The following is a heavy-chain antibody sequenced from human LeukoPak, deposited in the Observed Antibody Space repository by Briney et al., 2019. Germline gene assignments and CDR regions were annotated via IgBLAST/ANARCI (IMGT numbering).Heavy chain of an antibody. CDR1: GGSISSGGYY. J-gene: IGHJ2*01. Sequence: PSETLSLTCTVSGGSISSGGYYWSWIRQPPGKGLEWIGYIYHGGSTYYNPSLKSRVTISVDRSKNQFSLKLSSVTAADTAVYYCARNWGSFWYFDLWGRGTLVTVSS. D-gene: IGHD7-27*01. V-gene: IGHV4-30-2*01. CDR2: IYHGGST. CDR3: ARNWGSFWYFDL.